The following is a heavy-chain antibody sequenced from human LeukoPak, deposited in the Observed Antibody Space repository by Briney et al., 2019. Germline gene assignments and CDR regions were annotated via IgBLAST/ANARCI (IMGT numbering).Heavy chain of an antibody. J-gene: IGHJ6*03. Sequence: GGPLRLSCAASGFTVSSNYMSWVRQAPGKGLEWVSVIYSGGSTYYADSVKGRFTISRDNSKNTLYLQMNSLRAEDTAVYYCAREYYYGPGYYYYMDVWGKGTTVTVSS. V-gene: IGHV3-66*02. D-gene: IGHD3-10*01. CDR2: IYSGGST. CDR3: AREYYYGPGYYYYMDV. CDR1: GFTVSSNY.